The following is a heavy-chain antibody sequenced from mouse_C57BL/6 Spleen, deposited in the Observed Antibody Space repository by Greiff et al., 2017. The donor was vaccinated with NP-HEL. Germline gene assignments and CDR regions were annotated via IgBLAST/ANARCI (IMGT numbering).Heavy chain of an antibody. V-gene: IGHV1-82*01. CDR2: IYPGDGDT. D-gene: IGHD1-1*01. Sequence: QVQLQQSGPELVKPGASVEISCKASGYAFSSSWMNWVKQRPGKGLEWIGRIYPGDGDTNYNGKFKGKATLTADKSSSTAYMQLSSLTSEDSAVYFCARSSFIATVPHWYFDVWGTGTTVTVSS. J-gene: IGHJ1*03. CDR3: ARSSFIATVPHWYFDV. CDR1: GYAFSSSW.